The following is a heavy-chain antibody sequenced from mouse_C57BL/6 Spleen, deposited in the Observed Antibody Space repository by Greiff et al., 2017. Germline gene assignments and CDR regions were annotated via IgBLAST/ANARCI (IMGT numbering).Heavy chain of an antibody. CDR2: IDPETGGT. CDR1: GYTFTDYE. V-gene: IGHV1-15*01. Sequence: VQLQQSGAELVRPGASVTLSCKASGYTFTDYEMHWVKQTPVHGLEWIGAIDPETGGTAYNQKFKGKAILTADKSSSTAYMELRSLTSEDSAVYYCTRRGYYGSSYGFAYWGQGTLVTVSA. J-gene: IGHJ3*01. D-gene: IGHD1-1*01. CDR3: TRRGYYGSSYGFAY.